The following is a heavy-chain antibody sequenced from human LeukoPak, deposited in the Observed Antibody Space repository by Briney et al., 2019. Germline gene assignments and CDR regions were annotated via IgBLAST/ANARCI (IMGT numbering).Heavy chain of an antibody. CDR2: TYYRSKWYN. CDR1: GDSVSSNSAA. D-gene: IGHD1-26*01. V-gene: IGHV6-1*01. CDR3: ARDQSGSYYFDY. J-gene: IGHJ4*02. Sequence: SQTLSLTCDISGDSVSSNSAAWNWIRQSPSRGLEWLGRTYYRSKWYNDYAASVKSRISINPGTSKNQFSLHLNSVTPEDTAVYYCARDQSGSYYFDYWGQGTLVTVSS.